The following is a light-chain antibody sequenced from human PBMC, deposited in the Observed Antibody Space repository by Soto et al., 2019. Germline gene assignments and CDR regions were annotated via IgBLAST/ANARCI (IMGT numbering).Light chain of an antibody. Sequence: DVVMTQSPLSLSVTLGQPASISCRSSQSLVHSNGDTFLNWFQQRPGQSPRRLIFKVSNRDSGVPDRFSGSGSGTDFTLKISRVEAEDVAIYYCMQGTHWPPYTFGQGTKLETK. CDR3: MQGTHWPPYT. CDR2: KVS. J-gene: IGKJ2*01. V-gene: IGKV2-30*02. CDR1: QSLVHSNGDTF.